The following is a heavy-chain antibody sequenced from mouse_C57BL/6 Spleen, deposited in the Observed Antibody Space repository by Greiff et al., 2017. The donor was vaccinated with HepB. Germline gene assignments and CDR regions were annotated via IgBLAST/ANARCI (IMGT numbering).Heavy chain of an antibody. CDR1: GYSFTGYF. V-gene: IGHV1-20*01. J-gene: IGHJ2*01. CDR3: AREDIYYDYDEDY. CDR2: INPYNGDT. Sequence: EVKLQESGPELVKPGDSVKISCKASGYSFTGYFMNWVMQSHGKSLEWIGRINPYNGDTFYNQKFKGKATLTVDKSSSTAHMELRSLTSEDSAVYYCAREDIYYDYDEDYWGQGTTLTVSS. D-gene: IGHD2-4*01.